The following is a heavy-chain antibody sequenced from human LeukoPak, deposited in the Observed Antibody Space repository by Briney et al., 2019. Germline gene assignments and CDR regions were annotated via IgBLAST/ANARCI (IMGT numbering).Heavy chain of an antibody. CDR3: TSGSYLWGAMDV. CDR2: IIPIFGTA. CDR1: GGTFSSYA. Sequence: ASVKVSCKASGGTFSSYAISWVRQAPGQGLEWMGGIIPIFGTANYAQKFQGRVTITADESTNTAYMELRSLRSDDTAVYYCTSGSYLWGAMDVWGQGTTVTVSS. J-gene: IGHJ6*02. V-gene: IGHV1-69*13. D-gene: IGHD1-26*01.